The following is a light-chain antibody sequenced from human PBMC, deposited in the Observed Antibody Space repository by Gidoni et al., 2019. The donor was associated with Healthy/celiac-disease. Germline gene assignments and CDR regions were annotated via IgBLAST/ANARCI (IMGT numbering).Light chain of an antibody. J-gene: IGKJ2*01. CDR3: QQYYSPPAT. CDR2: WAS. Sequence: DIVMTQSPDSLAVSLGERATINCKSSQSVLYSSNNKNYLAWYQQKPGQPPKLLIYWASTRESGVPDRFSGSGSGTDFTLTISSLQAEDVAVYYCQQYYSPPATFXXXTKLEIK. CDR1: QSVLYSSNNKNY. V-gene: IGKV4-1*01.